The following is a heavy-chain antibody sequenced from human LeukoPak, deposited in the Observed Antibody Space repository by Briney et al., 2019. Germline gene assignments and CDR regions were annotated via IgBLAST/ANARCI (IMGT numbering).Heavy chain of an antibody. V-gene: IGHV3-66*01. D-gene: IGHD4-11*01. CDR3: AKASRATLTTVINWFDP. CDR2: IYSGGST. Sequence: GGSLRLSCAASGFTVSSNYMSWVRQAPGKGLEWVSVIYSGGSTNYADSVKGRFTISRDNSKNTVYLQMNTLRAEDTAVYYCAKASRATLTTVINWFDPWGQGTPVTVSS. CDR1: GFTVSSNY. J-gene: IGHJ5*02.